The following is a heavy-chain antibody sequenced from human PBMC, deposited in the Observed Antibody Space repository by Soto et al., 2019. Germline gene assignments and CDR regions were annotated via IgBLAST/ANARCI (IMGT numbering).Heavy chain of an antibody. CDR2: ISAYNGNT. CDR1: GYTFTSYG. J-gene: IGHJ5*02. V-gene: IGHV1-18*04. D-gene: IGHD2-2*01. Sequence: ASVKVSCKASGYTFTSYGISWVRQAPGQGLEWMGWISAYNGNTNYAQKLQGRVTMTTDTSTSTAYMELRSLRSDDTAVYYRARDKYCSSTSCYNWFDPWGQGTLVTVSS. CDR3: ARDKYCSSTSCYNWFDP.